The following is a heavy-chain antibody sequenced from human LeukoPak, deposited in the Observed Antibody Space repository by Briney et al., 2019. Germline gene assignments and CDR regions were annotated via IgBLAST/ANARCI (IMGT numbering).Heavy chain of an antibody. Sequence: GGSLRLSCAASGFTFSSYWMHWVRQAPGKGLVWVSRIQTDGSNTYYADSVKGRFTISRDNSKNTLYLQMNSLRAEDTAVYYCAKDRRAGSYDYWGQGTLVTVSS. D-gene: IGHD3-10*01. CDR1: GFTFSSYW. CDR3: AKDRRAGSYDY. J-gene: IGHJ4*02. V-gene: IGHV3-74*01. CDR2: IQTDGSNT.